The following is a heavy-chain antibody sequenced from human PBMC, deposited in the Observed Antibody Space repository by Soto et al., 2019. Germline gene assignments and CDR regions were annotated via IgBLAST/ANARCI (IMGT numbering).Heavy chain of an antibody. CDR1: GFTFSTIA. CDR3: VKATSGGLLYYGMEV. CDR2: ISPSGDYA. D-gene: IGHD1-26*01. Sequence: GGSLRLSCAASGFTFSTIAMAWVRQAPGKGLEWVSSISPSGDYAYFADSVKGRFTMSRDNSKNTVYLQLDSLRVEDTATYYCVKATSGGLLYYGMEVWGQGTTVTVSS. V-gene: IGHV3-23*01. J-gene: IGHJ6*02.